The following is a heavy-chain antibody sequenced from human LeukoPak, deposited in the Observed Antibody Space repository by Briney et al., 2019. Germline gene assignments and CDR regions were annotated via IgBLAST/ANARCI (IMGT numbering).Heavy chain of an antibody. V-gene: IGHV4-28*01. D-gene: IGHD3-10*01. J-gene: IGHJ4*02. CDR1: GYSITSSSW. CDR2: IYHSGTT. Sequence: SETLSLTCAVSGYSITSSSWWGWIRQPPGKGLEWIGYIYHSGTTYYNPSLQSRVTMSVDTSENQFSLKLSSVTAVDTAVYYCARKENVYYYFDYWGQGTLVTVSS. CDR3: ARKENVYYYFDY.